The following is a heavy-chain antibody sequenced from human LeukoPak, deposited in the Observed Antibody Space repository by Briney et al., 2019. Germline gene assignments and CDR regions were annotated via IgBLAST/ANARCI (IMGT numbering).Heavy chain of an antibody. V-gene: IGHV3-7*01. Sequence: GGSLRLSCAASGFTFSSYWMSWVRQAPGKGLEWVANIKQDGSEKYYVDSVKGRFTISRDNAKNSLYLQTNSLRAEDTAVYYCARSFIWGSYDYFDYWGQGTLVTVSS. CDR2: IKQDGSEK. CDR3: ARSFIWGSYDYFDY. J-gene: IGHJ4*02. CDR1: GFTFSSYW. D-gene: IGHD7-27*01.